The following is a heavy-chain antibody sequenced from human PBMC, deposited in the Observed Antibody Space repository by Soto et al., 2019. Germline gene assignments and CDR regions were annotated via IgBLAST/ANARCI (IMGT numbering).Heavy chain of an antibody. V-gene: IGHV3-23*01. CDR1: GFTFSSYA. Sequence: GGSLRLSCAASGFTFSSYAMSWVRQAPGKGLEWVSAISGSGGSTYYADSVKGRFTISRDNSKNTLYLQMNSLRAEDTAVYYCAISSKGIAARSYYYYGMDVWGQGTTVTVSS. CDR3: AISSKGIAARSYYYYGMDV. J-gene: IGHJ6*02. CDR2: ISGSGGST. D-gene: IGHD6-6*01.